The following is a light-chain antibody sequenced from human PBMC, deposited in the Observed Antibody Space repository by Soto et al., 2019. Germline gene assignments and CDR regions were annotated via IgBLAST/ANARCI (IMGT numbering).Light chain of an antibody. CDR1: QSVGSSY. V-gene: IGKV3-20*01. CDR3: QQCGTSPLT. CDR2: GTS. J-gene: IGKJ1*01. Sequence: EIVLTQSPGTLSLSPGERATLSCRASQSVGSSYLGWYQQKPGQAPRLLIYGTSNRASGIADRFSGSGSGTDFSLTNNRMEPEDFAVYYCQQCGTSPLTFGQGTRVEIK.